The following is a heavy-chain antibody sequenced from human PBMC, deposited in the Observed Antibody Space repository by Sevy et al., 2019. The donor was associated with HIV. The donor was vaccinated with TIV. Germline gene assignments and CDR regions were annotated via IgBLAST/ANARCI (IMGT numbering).Heavy chain of an antibody. D-gene: IGHD6-25*01. CDR1: GFTFSDYA. J-gene: IGHJ6*03. V-gene: IGHV3-30-3*01. Sequence: GGSLRLSCAASGFTFSDYAFHWVRQAPGKGLEWLAVISFDGNKQYFADSVQGRFTISRDSLKNTVSLHMNSLRVEDTAVYFCARELRRGSYYYYMDVWGKGTTVTVSS. CDR2: ISFDGNKQ. CDR3: ARELRRGSYYYYMDV.